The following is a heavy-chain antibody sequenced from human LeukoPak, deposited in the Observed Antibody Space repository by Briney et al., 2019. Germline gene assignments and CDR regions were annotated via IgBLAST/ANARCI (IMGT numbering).Heavy chain of an antibody. CDR1: GFTFSSYG. CDR2: ISGSGGTT. V-gene: IGHV3-23*01. Sequence: GGSLRLSCAASGFTFSSYGMSWVRQAPGKGLEWVSSISGSGGTTYYADSVKGRFTISRDNSENTLYLQMNSLRADDTAVYSCAKDPPTVMANAFHIWGQGTMVTVSS. CDR3: AKDPPTVMANAFHI. J-gene: IGHJ3*02. D-gene: IGHD5-18*01.